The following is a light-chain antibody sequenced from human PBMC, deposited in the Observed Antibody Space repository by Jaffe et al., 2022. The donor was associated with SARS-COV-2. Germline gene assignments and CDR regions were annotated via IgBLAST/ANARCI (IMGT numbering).Light chain of an antibody. J-gene: IGKJ1*01. Sequence: LLTQSPGTLSLSVGERATFSCRASQSVTSSFFAWYQQHPGQSPRLLIYGASNRAPGVPERFTAKGSGSDFTLTINGLEPEDFAVYYCQYYGDSPKAFGQGSTVEVK. CDR2: GAS. CDR1: QSVTSSF. V-gene: IGKV3-20*01. CDR3: QYYGDSPKA.